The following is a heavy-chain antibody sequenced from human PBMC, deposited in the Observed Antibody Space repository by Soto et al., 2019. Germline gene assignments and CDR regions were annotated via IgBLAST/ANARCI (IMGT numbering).Heavy chain of an antibody. CDR3: AHRRPNSSGWPFDY. CDR1: GFSLSTSGVG. Sequence: QITLKESGHTLVKPTQTLTLTCTFSGFSLSTSGVGVGWIRQPPGKALEWLALIYWDDDKRYSPSLKNRLTITKDTSKNQVVLTMTNVDPVDTATYYCAHRRPNSSGWPFDYWGQGTLVTVSS. CDR2: IYWDDDK. J-gene: IGHJ4*02. D-gene: IGHD6-19*01. V-gene: IGHV2-5*02.